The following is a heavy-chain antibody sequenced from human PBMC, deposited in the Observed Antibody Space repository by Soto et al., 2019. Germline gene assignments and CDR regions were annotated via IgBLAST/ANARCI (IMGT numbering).Heavy chain of an antibody. CDR2: ISSSSSTI. Sequence: EVQLVESGGGLVQPGGSLRLSCAASGFTFSSYSMNWVRQAPGKGLEWVSYISSSSSTIYYADSVKGRFTISRDYAKNWLYLQMNSLRDEDTAVYYCAREGGWLNWFDPWGQGTLVTVSS. CDR1: GFTFSSYS. V-gene: IGHV3-48*02. CDR3: AREGGWLNWFDP. D-gene: IGHD6-19*01. J-gene: IGHJ5*02.